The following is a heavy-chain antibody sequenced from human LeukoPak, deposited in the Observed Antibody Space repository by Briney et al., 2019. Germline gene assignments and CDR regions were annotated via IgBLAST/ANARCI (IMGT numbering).Heavy chain of an antibody. CDR3: AIRKSGNAIDY. D-gene: IGHD5-12*01. Sequence: GGSLRLSCAASGFTFRNYWMSWVRQAPGKGLEWVAVIYSGGSTNYADSVKGRFTISRDNSKNTLYLLMNSLRAEDTAVYYCAIRKSGNAIDYWGQGTLVTVSS. CDR1: GFTFRNYW. J-gene: IGHJ4*02. V-gene: IGHV3-66*01. CDR2: IYSGGST.